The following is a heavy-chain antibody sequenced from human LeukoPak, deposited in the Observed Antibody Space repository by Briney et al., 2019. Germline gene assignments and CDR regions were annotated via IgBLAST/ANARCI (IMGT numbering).Heavy chain of an antibody. D-gene: IGHD2-15*01. Sequence: SETLSLTCTVSGGSISSYYWSWIRQPAGKGLEWIGRIYTSGSTNYNPSLKSRVTISVDTSKNQFSLKLSSVTAADTAVYYCARHVVVVAATRAGFDYWGQGTLVTVSS. CDR1: GGSISSYY. V-gene: IGHV4-4*07. J-gene: IGHJ4*02. CDR2: IYTSGST. CDR3: ARHVVVVAATRAGFDY.